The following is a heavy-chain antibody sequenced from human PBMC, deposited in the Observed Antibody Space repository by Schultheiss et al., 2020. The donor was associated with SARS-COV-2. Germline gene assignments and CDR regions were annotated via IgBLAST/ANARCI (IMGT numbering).Heavy chain of an antibody. CDR2: ISGSGGST. J-gene: IGHJ4*02. CDR3: AKKGSSSWYVG. Sequence: GESLKISCAASGFTFSSYSMNWVRQAPGKGLEWVSAISGSGGSTYYADSVKGRFTISRDNSKNTLYLQMNSLRAEDTAVYYCAKKGSSSWYVGWGQGTLVTVSS. V-gene: IGHV3-23*01. CDR1: GFTFSSYS. D-gene: IGHD6-13*01.